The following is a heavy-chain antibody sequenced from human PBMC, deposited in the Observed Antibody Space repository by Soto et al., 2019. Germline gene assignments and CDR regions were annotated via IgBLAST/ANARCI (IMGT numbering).Heavy chain of an antibody. CDR3: ARAECTGAHSYSWHFNYGVDV. CDR1: GFTFNTYG. J-gene: IGHJ6*02. CDR2: IWYDGSNK. V-gene: IGHV3-33*08. Sequence: LRLSCTTSGFTFNTYGMHWVRQAPGKGLEWVAIIWYDGSNKYYADSVKGRFTISRDNSKNTLYLQMNSLRAEDTALYYCARAECTGAHSYSWHFNYGVDVWGQGTTVTVSS. D-gene: IGHD2-8*02.